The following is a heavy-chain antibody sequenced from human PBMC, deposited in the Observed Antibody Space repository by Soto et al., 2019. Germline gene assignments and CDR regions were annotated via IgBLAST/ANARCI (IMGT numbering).Heavy chain of an antibody. Sequence: PGESLKISCKGSGYSFTSYWIGWVRQMPGKGLEWMGIIYPGDYDTRYSPSFQGQVTISADKSISTAYLQWSSLKASDTAMYYCARLEGSWVKAWEDYYYGMDVWGQGTTVTVS. D-gene: IGHD1-26*01. J-gene: IGHJ6*02. CDR3: ARLEGSWVKAWEDYYYGMDV. CDR2: IYPGDYDT. CDR1: GYSFTSYW. V-gene: IGHV5-51*01.